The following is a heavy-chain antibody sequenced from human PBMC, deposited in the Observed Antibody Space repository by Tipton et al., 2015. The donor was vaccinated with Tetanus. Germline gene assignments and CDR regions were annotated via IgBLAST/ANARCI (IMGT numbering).Heavy chain of an antibody. CDR1: GFTVSSNY. CDR3: ARARAGLLPFDY. Sequence: SLRLPCAASGFTVSSNYMTWVRQAPGKGLEWVSVIHSGGNTYYADSVKGRFTISRDNSKNTLYLQMISMRAEDTAVYYCARARAGLLPFDYWGQGTLVTVSS. V-gene: IGHV3-53*01. J-gene: IGHJ4*02. D-gene: IGHD1-26*01. CDR2: IHSGGNT.